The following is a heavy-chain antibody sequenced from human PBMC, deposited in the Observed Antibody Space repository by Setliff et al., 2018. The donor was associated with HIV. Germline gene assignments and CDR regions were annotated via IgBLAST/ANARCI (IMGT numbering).Heavy chain of an antibody. CDR1: GYTFTGYY. J-gene: IGHJ4*01. CDR3: ARGALLAVFDFDH. Sequence: ASVKVSCKASGYTFTGYYIHWVRQAPGRGLEWMGWINPTGGDTKYARDFQGRVTMTRDTSMSTAYMELSSLRSDDTAVYFCARGALLAVFDFDHWGHGTLVTVSS. V-gene: IGHV1-2*02. CDR2: INPTGGDT. D-gene: IGHD3-10*01.